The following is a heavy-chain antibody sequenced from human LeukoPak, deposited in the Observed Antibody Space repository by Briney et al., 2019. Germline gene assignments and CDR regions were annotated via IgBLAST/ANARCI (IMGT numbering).Heavy chain of an antibody. J-gene: IGHJ5*02. Sequence: SETLSLTCTVSGGSISGYYWSWIRQPPGKGLEWIAYIYYSGSTKNNPSLKSQVTISVDTSKNQFSLKLTSVTAADTAVYYCARGPKFDPWGQGTLVTVSS. CDR2: IYYSGST. CDR3: ARGPKFDP. CDR1: GGSISGYY. V-gene: IGHV4-59*01.